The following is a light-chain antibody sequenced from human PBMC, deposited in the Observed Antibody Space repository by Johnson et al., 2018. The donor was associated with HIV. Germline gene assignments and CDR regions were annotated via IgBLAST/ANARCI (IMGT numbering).Light chain of an antibody. Sequence: ISTQPPSVSAAPGQKVTISCSGSTSNIGNNYVSWYQQLPGTAPKLLIYDNNKRPSGIPDRFSGSKSGTSATLGITGLQTGDEADYYCGTWDSSLSAGVFGTGTKVTVL. CDR3: GTWDSSLSAGV. V-gene: IGLV1-51*01. CDR1: TSNIGNNY. J-gene: IGLJ1*01. CDR2: DNN.